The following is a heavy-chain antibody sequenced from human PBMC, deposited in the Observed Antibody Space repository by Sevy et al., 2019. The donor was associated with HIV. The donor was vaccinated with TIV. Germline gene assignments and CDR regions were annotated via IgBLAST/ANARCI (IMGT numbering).Heavy chain of an antibody. D-gene: IGHD6-13*01. V-gene: IGHV3-30*18. CDR3: AKDLGAAGHYYYYGMDV. J-gene: IGHJ6*02. CDR2: ISYDGSNK. CDR1: GFTFSSYG. Sequence: GWSLRLSCAASGFTFSSYGMHWVRQAPGKGLEWVAVISYDGSNKYYADSVKGRFTISRDNSKNTLYLQMNSLRAEDTAVYYCAKDLGAAGHYYYYGMDVWGQGTTVTVSS.